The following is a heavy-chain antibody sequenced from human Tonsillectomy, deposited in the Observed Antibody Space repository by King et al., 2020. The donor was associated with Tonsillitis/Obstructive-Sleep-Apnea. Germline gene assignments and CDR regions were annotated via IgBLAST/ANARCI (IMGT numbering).Heavy chain of an antibody. D-gene: IGHD3-10*01. CDR2: IDPTDSYT. V-gene: IGHV5-10-1*03. CDR1: GYSFTSYW. Sequence: VQLVESGAEVKKPGESLTISCKGSGYSFTSYWINWVRQMPGKGLEWRGRIDPTDSYTNYSPSFQGHVTISADKSISTAYLHWSSLKASDTAIYYCASTGDLYVSGNYFSNAMDVWGQGTTVTVSS. J-gene: IGHJ6*02. CDR3: ASTGDLYVSGNYFSNAMDV.